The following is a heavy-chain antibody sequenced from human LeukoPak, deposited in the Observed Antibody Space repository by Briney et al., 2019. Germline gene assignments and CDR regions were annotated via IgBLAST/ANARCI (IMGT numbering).Heavy chain of an antibody. D-gene: IGHD2-15*01. V-gene: IGHV3-23*01. CDR3: AKLRGSAPLIYYFDY. CDR1: GFTFSSYA. J-gene: IGHJ4*02. Sequence: QSGGSLRLSCAASGFTFSSYAMSWVRQAPGKGLEWVSAISGSGGSTYYADSVKGRFTISRDNSKNTLYLQMNSLRAEDTAVYYCAKLRGSAPLIYYFDYWGQGTLVTVSS. CDR2: ISGSGGST.